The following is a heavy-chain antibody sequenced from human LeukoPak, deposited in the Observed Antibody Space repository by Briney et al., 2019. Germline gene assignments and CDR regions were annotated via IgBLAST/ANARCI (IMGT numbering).Heavy chain of an antibody. J-gene: IGHJ5*02. CDR3: ARGNYGSGSYYQNNWFDP. CDR2: IWYDGSNK. V-gene: IGHV3-33*01. Sequence: GGSLRLSCAASGFTFSSYGMHWVRQAPGKGLEWVAVIWYDGSNKYYADSVKGRFTISRDNSKNTLYLQMNSLRAEDTAVYYCARGNYGSGSYYQNNWFDPWGQGTLVTVSS. CDR1: GFTFSSYG. D-gene: IGHD3-10*01.